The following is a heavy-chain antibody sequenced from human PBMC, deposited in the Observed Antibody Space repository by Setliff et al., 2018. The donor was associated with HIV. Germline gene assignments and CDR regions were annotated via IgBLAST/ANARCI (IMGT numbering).Heavy chain of an antibody. D-gene: IGHD3-10*01. J-gene: IGHJ6*02. Sequence: SETLSLTCTVSGGSISSSFYYWGWIRQPPGKGLEWIGSIYYSERTYYNSGSTYYNPSLKSRVTISGDTSKNQFSLKLSSVTAADTAVYYCARTFGDLKHYNYYYTIDVWGQGTTVTVSS. CDR3: ARTFGDLKHYNYYYTIDV. V-gene: IGHV4-39*01. CDR2: IYYSERTYYNSGST. CDR1: GGSISSSFYY.